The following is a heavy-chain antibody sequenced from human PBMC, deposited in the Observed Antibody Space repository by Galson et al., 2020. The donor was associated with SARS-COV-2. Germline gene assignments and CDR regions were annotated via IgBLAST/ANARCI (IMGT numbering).Heavy chain of an antibody. CDR1: GGTFSSYA. D-gene: IGHD3-22*01. V-gene: IGHV1-69*13. CDR2: IIPIFGTA. Sequence: SVKVSCKASGGTFSSYAISWVRQAPGQGLEWMGGIIPIFGTANYAQKFQGRVTITADESTSTAYMELSSLRSEDTAVYYCAMGAGAKPSSGYYYRPRASLHWYFDLWGRGTLVTVSS. J-gene: IGHJ2*01. CDR3: AMGAGAKPSSGYYYRPRASLHWYFDL.